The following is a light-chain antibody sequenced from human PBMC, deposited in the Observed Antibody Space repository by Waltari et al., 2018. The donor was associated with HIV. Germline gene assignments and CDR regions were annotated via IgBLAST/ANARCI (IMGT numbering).Light chain of an antibody. J-gene: IGLJ2*01. CDR2: EVS. Sequence: QSALTQPASVSGSPGQSITISCTGTSSDVGSYNLVSWYQQNTGKAPKLMIYEVSKRPSGVSNRFSGSKSGNTASLTSSGLQAEDEADYYCCSYAGSSTPVVFCGGTKLTVL. CDR1: SSDVGSYNL. V-gene: IGLV2-23*02. CDR3: CSYAGSSTPVV.